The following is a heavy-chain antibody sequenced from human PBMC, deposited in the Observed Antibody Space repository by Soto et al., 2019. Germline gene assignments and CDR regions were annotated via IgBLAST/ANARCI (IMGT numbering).Heavy chain of an antibody. J-gene: IGHJ4*02. CDR1: GFTFSSYG. CDR2: IWYDGSNK. V-gene: IGHV3-33*01. Sequence: GESLKISCAASGFTFSSYGMHWVRQAPGKGLEWVAVIWYDGSNKYYADSVKGRFTISRDNSKNTLYLQMNSLRAEDTAVYYCARDLGNYYDSSGPMDYWGQGTLVTVSS. D-gene: IGHD3-22*01. CDR3: ARDLGNYYDSSGPMDY.